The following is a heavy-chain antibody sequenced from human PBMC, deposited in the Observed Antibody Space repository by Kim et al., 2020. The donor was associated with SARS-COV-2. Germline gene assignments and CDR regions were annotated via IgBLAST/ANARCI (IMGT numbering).Heavy chain of an antibody. CDR3: ARGIVVVVAATQDHYYYYGMDV. J-gene: IGHJ6*02. CDR1: GGTFSSYA. D-gene: IGHD2-15*01. Sequence: SVKVSCKASGGTFSSYAISWVRQAPGQGLEWMGRIIPILGIANYAQKFQGRVTITADKSTSTAYMELSSLRSEDTAVYYCARGIVVVVAATQDHYYYYGMDVWGQGTTVTGSS. CDR2: IIPILGIA. V-gene: IGHV1-69*04.